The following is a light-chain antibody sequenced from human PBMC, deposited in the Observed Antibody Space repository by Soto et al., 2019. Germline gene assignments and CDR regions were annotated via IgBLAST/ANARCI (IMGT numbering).Light chain of an antibody. CDR2: HIS. J-gene: IGKJ5*01. V-gene: IGKV3-15*01. CDR3: QQHSQWPIT. CDR1: QSLNSN. Sequence: EIVMTQSPGTLSLSPGETATLSCRASQSLNSNYLAWYQQKPGQAPRLLIYHISTRATDVPARFSGSGSGTDFTLTISSLQSADFAVYYCQQHSQWPITFGQGTRLEIK.